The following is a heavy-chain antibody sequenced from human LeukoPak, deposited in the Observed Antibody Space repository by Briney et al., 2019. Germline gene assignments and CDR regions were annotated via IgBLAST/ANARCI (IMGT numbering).Heavy chain of an antibody. Sequence: GGSLRLSCAASGFTFSSYWMHWVRQAPGKGLVWVSRINSDGSSTSYADSVKGRFTISRDNAKNTLYLQMNSLRAGDTAVYYCARGGRSTWYDYWGQGTLVTVSS. V-gene: IGHV3-74*01. CDR2: INSDGSST. CDR3: ARGGRSTWYDY. D-gene: IGHD6-13*01. J-gene: IGHJ4*02. CDR1: GFTFSSYW.